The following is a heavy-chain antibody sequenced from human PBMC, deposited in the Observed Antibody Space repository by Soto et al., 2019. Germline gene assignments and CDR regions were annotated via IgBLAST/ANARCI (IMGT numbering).Heavy chain of an antibody. J-gene: IGHJ6*02. Sequence: ASVKVSCKASGCTFTSYGISWVRQAPGQGLEWMGWISAYNGNTNYAQKLQGRVTMTTDTSTSTAYMELRSLRSDDTAVYYCARGSYYGSGRRNYGMDVWGQGTTVTVSS. D-gene: IGHD3-10*01. CDR3: ARGSYYGSGRRNYGMDV. V-gene: IGHV1-18*01. CDR2: ISAYNGNT. CDR1: GCTFTSYG.